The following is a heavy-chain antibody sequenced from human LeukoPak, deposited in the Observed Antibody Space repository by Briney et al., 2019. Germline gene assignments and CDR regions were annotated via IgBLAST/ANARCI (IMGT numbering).Heavy chain of an antibody. D-gene: IGHD4-11*01. CDR3: ARVRPGSNYVDFDY. V-gene: IGHV3-33*05. CDR2: ISYDGSNK. J-gene: IGHJ4*02. CDR1: GFTFSSCG. Sequence: GGSQRLSCAASGFTFSSCGKHWVRQAPGKGLESAAVISYDGSNKYYAGSVKGRFTISRDNSKSTLYLQMNSLRAEDTAVYYCARVRPGSNYVDFDYWGQGTLVTVSS.